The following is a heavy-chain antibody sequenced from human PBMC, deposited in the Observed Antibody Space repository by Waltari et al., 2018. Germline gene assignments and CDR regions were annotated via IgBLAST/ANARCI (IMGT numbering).Heavy chain of an antibody. D-gene: IGHD6-6*01. J-gene: IGHJ6*02. Sequence: EMQLVESGGALVQPGGSLRLSCAASGFPFSTYPMNWVRQAPGQGLEWVAVMTASGLMDYGDSVKGRFIISRDNSKNTLYLEMFRLRVEDTARYYCAKDEGARLAPTFGMDAWGQGTTVIVS. CDR1: GFPFSTYP. CDR3: AKDEGARLAPTFGMDA. CDR2: MTASGLM. V-gene: IGHV3-23*04.